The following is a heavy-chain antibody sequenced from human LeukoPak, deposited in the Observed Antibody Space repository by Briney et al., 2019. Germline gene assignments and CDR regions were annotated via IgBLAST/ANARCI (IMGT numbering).Heavy chain of an antibody. V-gene: IGHV3-23*01. J-gene: IGHJ4*02. CDR3: ANSGGSGSYQGYSDY. D-gene: IGHD1-26*01. CDR2: ISGSGYYS. Sequence: GGSLRLSCAASEFTFDNYAMSWVRQAPGKGLEWVSVISGSGYYSYYADSVKGRFTVSRDNSKTTLYLQMNSLRADDTAVYYCANSGGSGSYQGYSDYWGQGTLVTVSS. CDR1: EFTFDNYA.